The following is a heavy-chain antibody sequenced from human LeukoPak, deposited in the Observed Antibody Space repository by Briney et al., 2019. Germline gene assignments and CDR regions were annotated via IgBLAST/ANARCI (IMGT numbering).Heavy chain of an antibody. D-gene: IGHD3-3*01. V-gene: IGHV1-69*04. Sequence: ASVKVSCKASGGTFSSYAISWVRQAPGQGLEWMGRIIPILGIANYAQKFQGRVTTTADKSTSTAYMELSSLRSEDTAVYYCARDPYDFWSGTYPFDPWGQGTLVTVSS. CDR2: IIPILGIA. CDR1: GGTFSSYA. CDR3: ARDPYDFWSGTYPFDP. J-gene: IGHJ5*02.